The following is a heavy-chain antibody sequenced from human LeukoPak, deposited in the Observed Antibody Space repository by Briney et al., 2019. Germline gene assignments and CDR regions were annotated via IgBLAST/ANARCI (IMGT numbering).Heavy chain of an antibody. V-gene: IGHV3-11*04. CDR2: ISSSGSTI. CDR3: ARAFGSGSQVINYFDF. D-gene: IGHD3-10*01. Sequence: GGSLRLSCTASGFTFSDYYMSWIRQAPGKGLEWVSYISSSGSTIYYADSVKGRFTISRDNAKNSLYLQMTSLRAEDTAVYYCARAFGSGSQVINYFDFWGQGTLVTVSS. J-gene: IGHJ4*02. CDR1: GFTFSDYY.